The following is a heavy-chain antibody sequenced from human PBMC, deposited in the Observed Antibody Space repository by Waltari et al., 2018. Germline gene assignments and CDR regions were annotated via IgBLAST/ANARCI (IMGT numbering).Heavy chain of an antibody. D-gene: IGHD6-13*01. CDR1: GFTFSNYW. J-gene: IGHJ4*02. CDR3: ARVPMATPGKGIDX. Sequence: DVQLVESGGGLVQPGGSLRXSXAASGFTFSNYWMHWVRQGPGKGLVWVSRIEGGGGTVTNYADSVEGRFTISRDNAKNTLYLQMGSLRVEDTAVYYCARVPMATPGKGIDXWGQGTLVTVSS. CDR2: IEGGGGTVT. V-gene: IGHV3-74*01.